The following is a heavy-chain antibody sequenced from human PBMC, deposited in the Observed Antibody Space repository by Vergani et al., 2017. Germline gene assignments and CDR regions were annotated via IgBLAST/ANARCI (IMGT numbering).Heavy chain of an antibody. D-gene: IGHD3-16*01. CDR1: GFTFQAFA. CDR3: VKDNDYDADGPFDL. CDR2: IDRNYGVK. J-gene: IGHJ2*01. V-gene: IGHV3-9*01. Sequence: VEAGGGLLQPGGSLRLSCTASGFTFQAFAFPWVRQVSGRGLEWVSGIDRNYGVKNGNSFEGRFSISRDNAKKAVFLQMNNLRHEDTALYFCVKDNDYDADGPFDLWGRGTLVTVSS.